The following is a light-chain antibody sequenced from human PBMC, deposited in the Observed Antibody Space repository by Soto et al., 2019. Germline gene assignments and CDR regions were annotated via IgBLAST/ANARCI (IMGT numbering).Light chain of an antibody. J-gene: IGLJ2*01. CDR3: QSYDDSLGGHVI. Sequence: QSVLTQPPSVSGAPGQRVTISCTGSSSYIGAGYDVHWYQQLPGTAPKLLIYANTNRPSGVPDRFSGSKSGTSASLAITGLQAEDEADYYCQSYDDSLGGHVIFGGGTKXTVL. V-gene: IGLV1-40*01. CDR2: ANT. CDR1: SSYIGAGYD.